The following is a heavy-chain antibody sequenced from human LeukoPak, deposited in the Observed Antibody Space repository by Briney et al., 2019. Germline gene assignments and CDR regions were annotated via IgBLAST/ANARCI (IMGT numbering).Heavy chain of an antibody. J-gene: IGHJ4*02. Sequence: PSETLSLTCTVSGGSISSSSYYWGWIRQPPGKGLEWIASIYQSGSIYYNPSLKSRVTKSVDTSKNQFSLKLNSVTAADTAVYYCARQMIRGVITLGSFDYWGLGTLVTVSS. CDR3: ARQMIRGVITLGSFDY. CDR1: GGSISSSSYY. CDR2: IYQSGSI. V-gene: IGHV4-39*01. D-gene: IGHD3-10*01.